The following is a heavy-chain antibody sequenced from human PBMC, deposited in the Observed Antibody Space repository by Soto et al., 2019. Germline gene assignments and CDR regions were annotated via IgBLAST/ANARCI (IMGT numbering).Heavy chain of an antibody. CDR2: IYHSGST. J-gene: IGHJ6*02. Sequence: SETLSLTCAVSGGSISSGGYSWTWIRQPPGKGLEWIGYIYHSGSTYYNPSLRSRVTISVDRSKNQFSLKLSSVTAADTAVYYCARDWAMIVGDYYGLAVWGQGTTVTVSS. CDR1: GGSISSGGYS. V-gene: IGHV4-30-2*01. CDR3: ARDWAMIVGDYYGLAV. D-gene: IGHD3-22*01.